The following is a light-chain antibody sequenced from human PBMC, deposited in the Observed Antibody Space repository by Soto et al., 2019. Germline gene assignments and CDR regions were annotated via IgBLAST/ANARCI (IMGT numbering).Light chain of an antibody. J-gene: IGKJ5*01. CDR2: GAS. CDR3: QQYNNWPQT. V-gene: IGKV3-20*01. Sequence: IVLTQSPGTLSLSPGERATLSCRASQSVSTRSLAWYQQKPGQAPRLLISGASSRAADIPDRFSGSGSGTEFTLTISSLQSEDFAVYYCQQYNNWPQTFGQGTRLEIK. CDR1: QSVSTRS.